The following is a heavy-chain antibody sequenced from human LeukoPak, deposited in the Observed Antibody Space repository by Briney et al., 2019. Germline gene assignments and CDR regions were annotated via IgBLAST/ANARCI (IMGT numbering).Heavy chain of an antibody. CDR3: ARDYYDFWSGYYRALGY. J-gene: IGHJ4*02. CDR1: GYTFTGYY. Sequence: GASVKVSCKASGYTFTGYYMHWVRQAPGQGLEWMGWINPNNGGTNYAQKFQGRVTMTRDTSISTAYMELSRLRSDDTAVYYCARDYYDFWSGYYRALGYWGQGTLVTVSS. D-gene: IGHD3-3*01. CDR2: INPNNGGT. V-gene: IGHV1-2*02.